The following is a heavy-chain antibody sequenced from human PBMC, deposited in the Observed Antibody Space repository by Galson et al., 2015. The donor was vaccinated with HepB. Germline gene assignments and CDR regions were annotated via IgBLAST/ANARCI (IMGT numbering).Heavy chain of an antibody. CDR1: GFTFSSYS. CDR2: ISSSSSYI. V-gene: IGHV3-21*01. D-gene: IGHD6-19*01. Sequence: SLRLSCAASGFTFSSYSMNWVRQAPGKGLEWVSSISSSSSYIYYADSVKGRSTISRDNAKNSLYLQMNSLRAEDTAVYYCASTTPTLAVAFDYWGQGTLVTVSS. CDR3: ASTTPTLAVAFDY. J-gene: IGHJ4*02.